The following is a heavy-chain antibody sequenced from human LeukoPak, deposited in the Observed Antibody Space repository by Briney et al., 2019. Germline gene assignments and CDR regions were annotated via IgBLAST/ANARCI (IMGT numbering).Heavy chain of an antibody. Sequence: GGSLRLSCAASGFTFSSYAMTWVRQAPGKGLEWVSSISSSSSYIYYADSVKGRFTISRDNAKNSLYLQMNSLRAEDTAVYYCARAVVVAEFDYWGQGTLVTVSS. CDR1: GFTFSSYA. CDR3: ARAVVVAEFDY. CDR2: ISSSSSYI. J-gene: IGHJ4*02. D-gene: IGHD2-15*01. V-gene: IGHV3-21*01.